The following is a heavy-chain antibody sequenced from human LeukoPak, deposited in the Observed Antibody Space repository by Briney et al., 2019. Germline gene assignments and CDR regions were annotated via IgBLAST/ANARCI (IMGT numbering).Heavy chain of an antibody. CDR1: GFTFSSYA. Sequence: GGSLRLSCAASGFTFSSYAMHWVRQAPGKGLEYVSAISSNGGSTYYANSVKGRFTISRDNSKNTLYLQMGSLRAEDMAVYYCARGGTVLRFLEWLPAPPENCYYYGMDVWGQGTTVTVSS. CDR3: ARGGTVLRFLEWLPAPPENCYYYGMDV. CDR2: ISSNGGST. V-gene: IGHV3-64*01. J-gene: IGHJ6*02. D-gene: IGHD3-3*01.